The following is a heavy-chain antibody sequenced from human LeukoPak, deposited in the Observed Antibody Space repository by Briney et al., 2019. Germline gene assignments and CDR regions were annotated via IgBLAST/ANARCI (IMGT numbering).Heavy chain of an antibody. CDR2: IIPIFGTA. CDR3: ARSYSGSYSEYFQH. Sequence: ASVKVSCKASGGTFSSYAISWVRQAPGQGLEWMGGIIPIFGTANYAQKFQGRVTITTDESTSTAYMELSSLRSEDTAVYYCARSYSGSYSEYFQHWGQGTLVTVSS. V-gene: IGHV1-69*05. D-gene: IGHD1-26*01. J-gene: IGHJ1*01. CDR1: GGTFSSYA.